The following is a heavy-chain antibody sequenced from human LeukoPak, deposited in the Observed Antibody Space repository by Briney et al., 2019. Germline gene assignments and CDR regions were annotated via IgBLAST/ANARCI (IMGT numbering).Heavy chain of an antibody. D-gene: IGHD4-17*01. CDR3: ARQAVTTGWYFDY. CDR2: FNPSDGRA. V-gene: IGHV1-46*01. Sequence: ASVKVSCKASGYTFTSYYLHWVRQAPGQGLEWVGIFNPSDGRATYTQKFQGRVTVTRDTSTSTVYMDLSSLRSDDTAIYYCARQAVTTGWYFDYWGQGTLVAVSS. CDR1: GYTFTSYY. J-gene: IGHJ4*02.